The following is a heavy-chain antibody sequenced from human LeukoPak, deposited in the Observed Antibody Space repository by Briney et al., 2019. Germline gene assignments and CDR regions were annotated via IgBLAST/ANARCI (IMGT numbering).Heavy chain of an antibody. CDR2: INSDGSST. CDR3: AREGQLNYDTQKGLDY. CDR1: GFTFSSYW. D-gene: IGHD3-22*01. V-gene: IGHV3-74*01. Sequence: PGGSLRLSCAASGFTFSSYWMHWVRQAPGKGLVWVSRINSDGSSTSYADSVKGRFTISRDNAKNTLYLQMNSLRAEDTAVYYCAREGQLNYDTQKGLDYWGQGTLVTVSS. J-gene: IGHJ4*02.